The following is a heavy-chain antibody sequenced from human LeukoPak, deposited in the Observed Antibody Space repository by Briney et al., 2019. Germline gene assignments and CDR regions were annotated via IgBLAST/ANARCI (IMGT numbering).Heavy chain of an antibody. Sequence: GGSLRLSCAASGFTFSRYSMNWVRQAPGKGLEWVSSISSSSSYIYYADSVKGRFTISRDNAKNSLYLQMNSLRAEDTAVYYCARELESTYYDFWSGYYKGRHFDYWGQGTLVTVSS. CDR1: GFTFSRYS. CDR2: ISSSSSYI. V-gene: IGHV3-21*01. CDR3: ARELESTYYDFWSGYYKGRHFDY. D-gene: IGHD3-3*01. J-gene: IGHJ4*02.